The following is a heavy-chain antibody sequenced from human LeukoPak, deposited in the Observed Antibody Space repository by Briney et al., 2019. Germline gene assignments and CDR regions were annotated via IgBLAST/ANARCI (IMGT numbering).Heavy chain of an antibody. J-gene: IGHJ4*02. CDR1: GYTFTSYD. V-gene: IGHV1-8*01. CDR3: ARRGWKLNERGYYFDY. Sequence: ASVKVSCKTSGYTFTSYDVHWVRQAAGQGLEWLGWMNPNSGNTAYAQRFQGRLSMTRDTSIRIAYMELSSLRSDDTAVYYCARRGWKLNERGYYFDYWGQGTLLTVSS. CDR2: MNPNSGNT. D-gene: IGHD1-1*01.